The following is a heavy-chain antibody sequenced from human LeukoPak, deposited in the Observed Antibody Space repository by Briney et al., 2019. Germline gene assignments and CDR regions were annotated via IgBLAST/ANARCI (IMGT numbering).Heavy chain of an antibody. V-gene: IGHV1-8*01. D-gene: IGHD3-22*01. CDR3: ARGELDYYDSSGPPPDY. J-gene: IGHJ4*02. Sequence: ASVKVSCKASGYTFTSYDINGVRQATGQGLEWMGWMNPNSGNTGYAQKFQGRVTITRTTSISTAYMELSSLRSDATAVYYCARGELDYYDSSGPPPDYWGQGTLVTVSS. CDR1: GYTFTSYD. CDR2: MNPNSGNT.